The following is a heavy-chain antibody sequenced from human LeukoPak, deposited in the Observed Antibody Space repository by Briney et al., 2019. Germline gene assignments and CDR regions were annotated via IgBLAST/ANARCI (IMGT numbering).Heavy chain of an antibody. J-gene: IGHJ6*03. V-gene: IGHV1-2*02. CDR1: GYTFTGYY. CDR2: INPNSGGT. CDR3: ASGAVLRFLEWFGADYYYYMDV. D-gene: IGHD3-3*01. Sequence: ASVKVSCKASGYTFTGYYMHWVRQAPGQGLEWMGWINPNSGGTNYAQKFQGRVTTTRDTSISTAYMELSRLRSDDTAVYYCASGAVLRFLEWFGADYYYYMDVWGKGTTVTVSS.